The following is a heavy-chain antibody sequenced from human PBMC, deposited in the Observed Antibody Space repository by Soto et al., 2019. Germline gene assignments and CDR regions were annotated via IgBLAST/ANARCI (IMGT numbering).Heavy chain of an antibody. CDR3: VRVSSNYAS. V-gene: IGHV3-7*01. CDR2: IKPDESEK. Sequence: EVQLVASGGGLVQPGGSLRLSCTASGFTFSDSWMTWVRQAAGKGLEWVARIKPDESEKKNADSVKGRVSISRDNANNSMHIQMARLRGQDTAVDYCVRVSSNYASWGEGTLVTVSS. D-gene: IGHD4-4*01. J-gene: IGHJ5*02. CDR1: GFTFSDSW.